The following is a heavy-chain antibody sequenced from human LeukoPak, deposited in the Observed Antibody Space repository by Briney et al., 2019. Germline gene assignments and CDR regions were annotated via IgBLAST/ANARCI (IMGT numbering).Heavy chain of an antibody. Sequence: SQTLSLTCTVSGGSISSGSYYWGWIRQPAGKGLEWIGRIYTSGSTNYNPSLKSRVTISVDTSKNQFSLKLSSVTAADTAVYYCARKKDLRIAVAGRGIVYWGQGTLVTVSS. CDR3: ARKKDLRIAVAGRGIVY. CDR1: GGSISSGSYY. V-gene: IGHV4-61*02. D-gene: IGHD6-19*01. CDR2: IYTSGST. J-gene: IGHJ4*02.